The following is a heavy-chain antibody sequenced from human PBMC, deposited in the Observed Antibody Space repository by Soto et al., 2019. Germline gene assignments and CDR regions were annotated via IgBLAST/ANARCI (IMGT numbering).Heavy chain of an antibody. CDR1: GFTFSSYA. J-gene: IGHJ4*02. Sequence: QVQLVESGGGVVQPGRSLRLSCAASGFTFSSYAMHWVRQAPGKGLEWVAVISYDGSNKYYADSVKGRFTISRDNSKNTLYLQMNSLRAEDTAVXXXXXXXXIVVVVAAILLWGQGTLVTVSS. CDR2: ISYDGSNK. V-gene: IGHV3-30-3*01. CDR3: XXXXXIVVVVAAILL. D-gene: IGHD2-15*01.